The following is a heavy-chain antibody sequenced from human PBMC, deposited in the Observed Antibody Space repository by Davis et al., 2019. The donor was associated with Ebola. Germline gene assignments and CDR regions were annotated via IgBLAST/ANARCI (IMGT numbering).Heavy chain of an antibody. Sequence: PGGSLRLSCAASGFTFSNYGLHWVRQAPGKGLEWVAFIRYDGSNKYYADSVKGRFTISRDNSKNTLYLQMNSLRPEDTAVYYCAKDLEYYGSGADYWGQGTLVTVSS. D-gene: IGHD3-10*01. V-gene: IGHV3-30*02. CDR2: IRYDGSNK. CDR3: AKDLEYYGSGADY. CDR1: GFTFSNYG. J-gene: IGHJ4*02.